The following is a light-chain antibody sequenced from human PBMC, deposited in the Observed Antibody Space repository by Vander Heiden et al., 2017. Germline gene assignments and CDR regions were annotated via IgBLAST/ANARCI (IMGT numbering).Light chain of an antibody. CDR1: SSDVGSDNL. J-gene: IGLJ2*01. V-gene: IGLV2-23*02. CDR3: CSYAGSSTVV. Sequence: QSALPQPASVSGSPGQSVTISCSGTSSDVGSDNLVSWYQQHPGKAPKLMIYEVSKRPSGVSNRFSGSKSGNTASLTISGLQAEDEADYYCCSYAGSSTVVFGGGTKLTVL. CDR2: EVS.